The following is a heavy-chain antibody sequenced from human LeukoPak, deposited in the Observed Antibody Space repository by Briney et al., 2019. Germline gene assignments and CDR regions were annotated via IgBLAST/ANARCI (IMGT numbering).Heavy chain of an antibody. J-gene: IGHJ4*02. CDR3: ARGVVIRYCSGGSCLRGGFDY. CDR2: IYYSGST. V-gene: IGHV4-39*07. CDR1: GGSISSSSYS. D-gene: IGHD2-15*01. Sequence: SETLSLTCTVSGGSISSSSYSWGWIRQPPGKGLEWIGSIYYSGSTYYNPSLKSRVTISVDTSKNQFSLKLSSVTAADTAVYYCARGVVIRYCSGGSCLRGGFDYWGQGTLVTVSS.